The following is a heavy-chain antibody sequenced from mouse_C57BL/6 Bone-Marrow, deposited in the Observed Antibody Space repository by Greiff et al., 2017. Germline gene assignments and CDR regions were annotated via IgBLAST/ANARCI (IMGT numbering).Heavy chain of an antibody. V-gene: IGHV1-42*01. CDR3: ARSIYYDGISDY. D-gene: IGHD1-1*01. CDR1: GYSFTGYY. J-gene: IGHJ2*01. CDR2: INPSTGGT. Sequence: VQLQQSGPELVKPGASVKISCKASGYSFTGYYMNWVKQSPEKSLEWIGEINPSTGGTTYNQKFKAKATLTVDKSSSTAYMQLKGLTSEDSAVYYYARSIYYDGISDYGGRGTAPTVTS.